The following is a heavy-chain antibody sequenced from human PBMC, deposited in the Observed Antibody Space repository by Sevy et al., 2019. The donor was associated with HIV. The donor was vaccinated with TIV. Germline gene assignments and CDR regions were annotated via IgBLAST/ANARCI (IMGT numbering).Heavy chain of an antibody. J-gene: IGHJ6*02. CDR3: AKGFCSGATCPRDYYYYGMDV. Sequence: GGSLRLSCSASEFTFSSYAMRWVRQAPGKGLEWVSSSIGSGRFTYYADSVEGRFIISRDSSKNTMSVQMNSLRAEDTTVYYCAKGFCSGATCPRDYYYYGMDVWGQGTTVTVSS. CDR2: SIGSGRFT. CDR1: EFTFSSYA. V-gene: IGHV3-23*01. D-gene: IGHD2-15*01.